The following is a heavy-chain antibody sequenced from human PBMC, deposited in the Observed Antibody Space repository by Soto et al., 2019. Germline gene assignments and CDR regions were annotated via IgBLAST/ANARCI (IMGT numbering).Heavy chain of an antibody. J-gene: IGHJ6*02. V-gene: IGHV4-34*02. D-gene: IGHD3-10*01. CDR1: GGSFDDFY. CDR2: ISHDGGT. CDR3: ARGQLVWYGDLTPYHRDLDV. Sequence: QVQLQQWGAGLLRPSETLSLTCAFYGGSFDDFYWSWVRQSPGKGLEWVGEISHDGGTNYSPSLASRVSISVDTSKNQFSLPLRSVTAADTGLYYCARGQLVWYGDLTPYHRDLDVWGQGTTVPVSS.